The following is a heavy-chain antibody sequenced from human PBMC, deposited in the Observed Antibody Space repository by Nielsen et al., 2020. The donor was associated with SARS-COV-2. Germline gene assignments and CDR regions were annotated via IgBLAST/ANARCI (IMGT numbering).Heavy chain of an antibody. CDR2: MWYHGGDE. J-gene: IGHJ5*01. D-gene: IGHD3/OR15-3a*01. CDR3: ARDLTFGAYWFDP. Sequence: GESLKISCDASGFTLCSHGMHWVRQPPGKGAEWVAHMWYHGGDENYAESVRGRFTISRDLSKNTVYLQMSSLRVEDTAEYYCARDLTFGAYWFDPWSQGTLVTVSS. CDR1: GFTLCSHG. V-gene: IGHV3-33*01.